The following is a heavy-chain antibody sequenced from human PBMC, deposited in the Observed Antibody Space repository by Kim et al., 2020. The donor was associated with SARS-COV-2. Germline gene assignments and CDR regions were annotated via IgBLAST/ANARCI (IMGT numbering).Heavy chain of an antibody. V-gene: IGHV3-53*04. D-gene: IGHD3-22*01. CDR2: TYGDSST. J-gene: IGHJ3*01. Sequence: GGSMRLSCAASGFTVSSNDMSWVRQAPGKGLECVSVTYGDSSTYYADSVKGRFTISRHNSKNTLYLQMNSLRAEDTAVYYCARRYYFDSRDYYEDAFDVWGQGTKVTVSS. CDR1: GFTVSSND. CDR3: ARRYYFDSRDYYEDAFDV.